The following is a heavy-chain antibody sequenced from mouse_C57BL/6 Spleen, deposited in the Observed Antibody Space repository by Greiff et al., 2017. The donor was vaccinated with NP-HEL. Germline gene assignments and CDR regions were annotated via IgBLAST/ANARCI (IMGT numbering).Heavy chain of an antibody. CDR1: GYTFTDYY. J-gene: IGHJ2*01. CDR2: INPYNGGT. CDR3: ARGYYGSSSDY. D-gene: IGHD1-1*01. V-gene: IGHV1-19*01. Sequence: VQLKQSGPVLVKPGASVKMSCKASGYTFTDYYMNWVKQSHGKSLEWIGVINPYNGGTSYNQKFKGKATLTVDKSSSTAYMELNSLTSEDSAVYYCARGYYGSSSDYWGQGTTLTVSS.